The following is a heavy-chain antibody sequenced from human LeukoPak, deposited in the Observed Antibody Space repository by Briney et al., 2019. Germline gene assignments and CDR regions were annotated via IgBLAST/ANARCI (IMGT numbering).Heavy chain of an antibody. Sequence: PGGSLRLSCAASGFTFSSYAMHWVRQAPGKGLEWVAVISYDGSNKYYADSVKGRFTISRDNSKNTLYLQMNSLRAEDTAVYYCARVGGSYSTYWGQGTLVTVSS. CDR2: ISYDGSNK. J-gene: IGHJ4*02. V-gene: IGHV3-30-3*01. CDR3: ARVGGSYSTY. CDR1: GFTFSSYA. D-gene: IGHD1-26*01.